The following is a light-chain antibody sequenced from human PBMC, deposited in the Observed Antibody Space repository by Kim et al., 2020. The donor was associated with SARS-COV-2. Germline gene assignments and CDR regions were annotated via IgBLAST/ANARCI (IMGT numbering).Light chain of an antibody. CDR2: GKN. CDR3: NSRDSSGNQLV. CDR1: SLRSYY. Sequence: SSELTQDPAVSVALRQTVRITCQGDSLRSYYASWYQQKPGQAPVLVIYGKNNRPSGIPDRFSGSSSGNTASLTITGAQAEDEADYYCNSRDSSGNQLVFGGGTQLTVL. J-gene: IGLJ3*02. V-gene: IGLV3-19*01.